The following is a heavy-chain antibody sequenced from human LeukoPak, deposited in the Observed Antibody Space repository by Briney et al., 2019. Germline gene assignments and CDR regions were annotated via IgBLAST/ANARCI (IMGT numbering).Heavy chain of an antibody. CDR2: ISGSGGST. Sequence: PGGSLRLSCAASGFTFSSYAMSWVRQAPGKGLEWVSAISGSGGSTYYADSVKGRFTISRDSSKNTLYLQMNSLRAEDTAVYYCARRGSSSFAPDDYWGQGTLVTVSS. J-gene: IGHJ4*02. CDR1: GFTFSSYA. D-gene: IGHD6-6*01. CDR3: ARRGSSSFAPDDY. V-gene: IGHV3-23*01.